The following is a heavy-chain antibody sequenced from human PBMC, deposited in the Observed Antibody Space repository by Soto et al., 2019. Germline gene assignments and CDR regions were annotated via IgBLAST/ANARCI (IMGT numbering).Heavy chain of an antibody. V-gene: IGHV3-33*08. Sequence: GGSLRLSCAASGFTFSSYGMHWVRQAPGKGLEWVAVIWYDGSNKYYADSVKGRFTISRDNSKNTLYLRMNSLRAEDTAVYYCARETAYQYYGMDVWGQGTTVTVSS. CDR3: ARETAYQYYGMDV. CDR2: IWYDGSNK. CDR1: GFTFSSYG. J-gene: IGHJ6*02.